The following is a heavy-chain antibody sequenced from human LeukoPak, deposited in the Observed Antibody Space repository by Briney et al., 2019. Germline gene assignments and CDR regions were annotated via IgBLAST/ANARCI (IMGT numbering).Heavy chain of an antibody. J-gene: IGHJ4*02. CDR2: ISSSGSSI. CDR3: ARDPGSGYEEHFDY. D-gene: IGHD5-12*01. Sequence: GGSLRLSCAASGFIFSDYYMSWIRPAPGKGLEWVSYISSSGSSIHYADSVKGRFTISRDNAKDSLYLQMNSLRAEDTAVYYCARDPGSGYEEHFDYWGQGTLVTVSS. CDR1: GFIFSDYY. V-gene: IGHV3-11*01.